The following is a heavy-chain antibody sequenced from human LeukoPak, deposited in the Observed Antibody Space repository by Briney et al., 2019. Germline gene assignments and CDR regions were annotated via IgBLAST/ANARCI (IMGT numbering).Heavy chain of an antibody. CDR1: GGTFSSYA. Sequence: SVRVSCKASGGTFSSYAISWVRQAPGQGLEWMGRIIPILGIANYTQKFQGRVTMTRDTSTSTVYMELSSLRSEDTAVYYCARVGEWELLNFDYWGQGTLVTVSS. CDR3: ARVGEWELLNFDY. J-gene: IGHJ4*02. V-gene: IGHV1-69*04. D-gene: IGHD1-26*01. CDR2: IIPILGIA.